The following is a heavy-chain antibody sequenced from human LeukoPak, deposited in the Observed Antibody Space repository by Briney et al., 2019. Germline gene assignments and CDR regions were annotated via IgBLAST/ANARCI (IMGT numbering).Heavy chain of an antibody. V-gene: IGHV3-21*01. CDR1: GFTFSSYS. Sequence: GGSLRLSCAASGFTFSSYSMNWVRQALGKGLKWVSSISSSSSYIYYADSVKGRFTISRDNAKNSLYLQMNSLRAEDTAVYYCARPGPVAGVDYWGQGTLVTVSS. D-gene: IGHD6-19*01. CDR2: ISSSSSYI. J-gene: IGHJ4*02. CDR3: ARPGPVAGVDY.